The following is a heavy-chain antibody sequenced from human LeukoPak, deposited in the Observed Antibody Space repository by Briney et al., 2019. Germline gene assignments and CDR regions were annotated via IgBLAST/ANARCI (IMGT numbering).Heavy chain of an antibody. J-gene: IGHJ5*02. CDR1: GYTFTSYD. CDR3: ARGWELLRFNWFDP. D-gene: IGHD1-26*01. CDR2: INPNSGGT. Sequence: ASVKVSCKASGYTFTSYDINGVRQATGQGLEGMGWINPNSGGTNYAQKFQGRVTMNRDTSISTAYMELSRLRSDDTAVYYCARGWELLRFNWFDPWGEGTLVTVCS. V-gene: IGHV1-2*02.